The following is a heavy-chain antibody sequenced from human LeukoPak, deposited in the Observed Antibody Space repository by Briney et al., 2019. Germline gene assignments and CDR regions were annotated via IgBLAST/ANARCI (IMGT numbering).Heavy chain of an antibody. J-gene: IGHJ3*02. D-gene: IGHD2-15*01. CDR2: INPNSGGT. V-gene: IGHV1-2*02. CDR1: GYTFTGYY. Sequence: ASVKVSCKASGYTFTGYYMHWVRQAPGQGLEWMGWINPNSGGTNYAQKFQGRVTMTRDTSISTAYMELSRLRSDDTAVYYCARERDIVVVVAATPGAFDIWGQGTMVTVSS. CDR3: ARERDIVVVVAATPGAFDI.